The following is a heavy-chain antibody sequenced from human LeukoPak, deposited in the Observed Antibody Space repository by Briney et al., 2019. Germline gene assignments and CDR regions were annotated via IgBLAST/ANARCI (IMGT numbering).Heavy chain of an antibody. J-gene: IGHJ6*03. Sequence: SVKVSCKASGGTFSSYTISWVRHARGQGLEWMGRIIPILGIANYAQMCQGRVTITADKSTSTAYMELSSLRSEDTAVYYCARDSCTNGECYPYYYMDVWGKGTTVTVSS. D-gene: IGHD2-8*01. CDR2: IIPILGIA. CDR3: ARDSCTNGECYPYYYMDV. CDR1: GGTFSSYT. V-gene: IGHV1-69*04.